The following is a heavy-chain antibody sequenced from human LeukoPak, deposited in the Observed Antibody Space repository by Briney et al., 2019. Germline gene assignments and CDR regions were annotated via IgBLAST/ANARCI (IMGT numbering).Heavy chain of an antibody. Sequence: GASVKVSCKASGYTFTAYYIHWVRQAPGQGLEWMGWISVYHGNTYYAQKLQGRVTMTTDTSTNTAYMELRSLRSDDTAVYYCARDLFYYDSSGYYYNDCFDIWGRGTMVTVSS. CDR1: GYTFTAYY. V-gene: IGHV1-18*04. J-gene: IGHJ3*02. CDR2: ISVYHGNT. CDR3: ARDLFYYDSSGYYYNDCFDI. D-gene: IGHD3-22*01.